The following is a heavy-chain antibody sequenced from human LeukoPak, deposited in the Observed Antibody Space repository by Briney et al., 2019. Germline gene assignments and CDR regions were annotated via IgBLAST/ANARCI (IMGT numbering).Heavy chain of an antibody. D-gene: IGHD2-2*01. CDR1: GGSFRSYA. V-gene: IGHV1-69*13. CDR2: IIPIFGTA. J-gene: IGHJ6*02. Sequence: ASVKVSCKTSGGSFRSYAISWVRQAPGQGLEWMGGIIPIFGTANYAQKFQGRVTITADESTSTAYMELSSLRSEDTAVYYCARKSRVVVPAAMSGIGPERIHYYYYGMDVWGQGTTVTVSS. CDR3: ARKSRVVVPAAMSGIGPERIHYYYYGMDV.